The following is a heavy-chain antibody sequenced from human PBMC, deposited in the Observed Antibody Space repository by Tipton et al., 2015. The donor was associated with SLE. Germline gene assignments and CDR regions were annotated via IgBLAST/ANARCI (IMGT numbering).Heavy chain of an antibody. J-gene: IGHJ4*02. CDR3: ASNIAAAGGSGYFDY. V-gene: IGHV4-61*01. CDR2: IYYSGST. CDR1: GGSISSSSYY. Sequence: TLSLTCTVSGGSISSSSYYWSWIRQPPGKGLEWIGYIYYSGSTNYNPSLKSRVTISVDTSKNQFSLKLSSVTAADTAVYYCASNIAAAGGSGYFDYWGQGTLVTVSS. D-gene: IGHD6-13*01.